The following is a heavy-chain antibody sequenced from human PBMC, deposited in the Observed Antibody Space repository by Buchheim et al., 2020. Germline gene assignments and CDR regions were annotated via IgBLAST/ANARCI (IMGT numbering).Heavy chain of an antibody. CDR2: ISYDGSNK. J-gene: IGHJ6*02. CDR1: GFTFSSYG. V-gene: IGHV3-30*18. D-gene: IGHD1-1*01. Sequence: QVQLVESGGGVVQPGRSLRLSCAASGFTFSSYGMHWVRQAPGKGLEWVAVISYDGSNKYYADSVKGRFTISRDNSKNTPYLQMNSLRAEDTAVYYCAKAKLETNYYYYGMDVWGQGTT. CDR3: AKAKLETNYYYYGMDV.